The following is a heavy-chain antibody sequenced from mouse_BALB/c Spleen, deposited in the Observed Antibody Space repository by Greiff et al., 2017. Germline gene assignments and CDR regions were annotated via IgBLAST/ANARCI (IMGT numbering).Heavy chain of an antibody. J-gene: IGHJ4*01. V-gene: IGHV1-14*01. CDR2: INPYNDGT. CDR3: ARGLLDYYAMDY. CDR1: GYTFTSYV. Sequence: EVKLMESGPELVKPGASVKMSCKASGYTFTSYVMHWVKQKPGQGLEWIGYINPYNDGTKYNEKFKGKATLTSDKSSSTAYMELSSLTSEDSAVYYCARGLLDYYAMDYWGQGTSVTVSS.